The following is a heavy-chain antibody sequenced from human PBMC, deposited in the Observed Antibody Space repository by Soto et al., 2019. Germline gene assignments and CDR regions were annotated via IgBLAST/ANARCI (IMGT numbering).Heavy chain of an antibody. CDR3: ARDSRTYYYFYTLV. V-gene: IGHV1-18*01. J-gene: IGHJ6*03. CDR1: GYTFTSYG. Sequence: ASVKVSCKASGYTFTSYGISWVRQAPGQGLEWMGWISAYNGNTNYAQKLQGRVTMTTDTSTSTAYMELRSLRSDDTAVYYCARDSRTYYYFYTLVRREGITVSVSS. CDR2: ISAYNGNT.